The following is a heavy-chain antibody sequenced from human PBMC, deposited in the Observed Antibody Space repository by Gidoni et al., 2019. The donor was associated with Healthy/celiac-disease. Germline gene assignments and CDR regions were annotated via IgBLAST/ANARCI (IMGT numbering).Heavy chain of an antibody. CDR1: GFTFSSYG. CDR3: AKDLREPGGSPGR. V-gene: IGHV3-30*02. D-gene: IGHD1-26*01. J-gene: IGHJ4*02. CDR2: IRYDGSNK. Sequence: LRLSCAASGFTFSSYGMHWVRQAPGKGLEWVAFIRYDGSNKYYADSVKGRFTISRDNSKNTLYLQMNSLRAEDTAVYYCAKDLREPGGSPGRWGQGTLVTVSS.